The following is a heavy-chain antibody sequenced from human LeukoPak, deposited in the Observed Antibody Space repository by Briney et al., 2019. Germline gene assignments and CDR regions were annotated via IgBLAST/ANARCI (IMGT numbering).Heavy chain of an antibody. Sequence: GGSLRLSCAASGFTLSSYWMSWGRQAPGKGLEWLDNINEDGSEKYYVDSVKGRFTISRDNAKNSLDLQMNSLRADETAVYYCARDRLGYSFDYWGQGTLVTVSS. CDR2: INEDGSEK. J-gene: IGHJ4*02. CDR3: ARDRLGYSFDY. D-gene: IGHD6-6*01. V-gene: IGHV3-7*04. CDR1: GFTLSSYW.